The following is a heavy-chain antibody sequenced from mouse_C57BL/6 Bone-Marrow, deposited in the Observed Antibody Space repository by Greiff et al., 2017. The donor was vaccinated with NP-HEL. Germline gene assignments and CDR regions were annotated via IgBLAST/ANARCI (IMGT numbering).Heavy chain of an antibody. CDR3: ARSYSNVYAMDY. D-gene: IGHD2-5*01. Sequence: DVKLVESGGGLVQPGGSLSLSCAASGFTFTDYYMSWVRQPPGKALEWLGFIRNKANGYTTEYSASVKGRFTISRDNSQSILYLQMNALRAEDSATYYCARSYSNVYAMDYWGQGTSVTVSS. J-gene: IGHJ4*01. CDR2: IRNKANGYTT. V-gene: IGHV7-3*01. CDR1: GFTFTDYY.